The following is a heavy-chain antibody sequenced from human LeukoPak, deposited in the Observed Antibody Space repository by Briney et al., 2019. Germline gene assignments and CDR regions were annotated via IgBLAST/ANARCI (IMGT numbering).Heavy chain of an antibody. Sequence: GASVKVSCKASGYTFTSYDINWVRQATGQGRAWMGWMNPNSGNAGDAQKFQGRVTMTRNNSISTAYMELSSLRSEDTAVYYCAREAFDSSTWGQGTLVTVSS. CDR1: GYTFTSYD. CDR3: AREAFDSST. D-gene: IGHD3-22*01. V-gene: IGHV1-8*01. CDR2: MNPNSGNA. J-gene: IGHJ4*02.